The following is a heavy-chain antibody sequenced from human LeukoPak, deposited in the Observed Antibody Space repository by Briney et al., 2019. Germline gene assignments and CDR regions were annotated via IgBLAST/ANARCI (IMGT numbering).Heavy chain of an antibody. V-gene: IGHV3-23*01. CDR1: GFTFSSSA. CDR3: AKDLGVTGYYYHYMDV. CDR2: ISRSGGST. D-gene: IGHD4-11*01. Sequence: PGGSLRLSCAAPGFTFSSSAMSWVRQAPGKGLEWVSAISRSGGSTYYADSVKGRFTITRVNSKNTLYLQMNSLRAEDTAVYYCAKDLGVTGYYYHYMDVWGKGNTVTVSS. J-gene: IGHJ6*03.